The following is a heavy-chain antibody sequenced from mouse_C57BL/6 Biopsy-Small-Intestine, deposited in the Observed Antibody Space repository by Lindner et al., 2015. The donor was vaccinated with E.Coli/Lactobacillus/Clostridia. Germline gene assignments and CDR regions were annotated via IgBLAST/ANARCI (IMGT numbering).Heavy chain of an antibody. J-gene: IGHJ2*01. Sequence: VQLQESGGDLVKPGGSLKLSCAASGFTFSSYGMSWVRQTPDKRLEWVATISKSGSYSYYPDSVKGRFTTSRDNAKNTLYLQMSSLKSEDTAMYYCARQDRDYFDYWGQGTTLTVSS. V-gene: IGHV5-6*01. D-gene: IGHD2-14*01. CDR1: GFTFSSYG. CDR2: ISKSGSYS. CDR3: ARQDRDYFDY.